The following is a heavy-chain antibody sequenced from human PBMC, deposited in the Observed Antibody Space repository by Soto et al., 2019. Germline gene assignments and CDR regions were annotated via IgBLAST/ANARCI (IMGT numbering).Heavy chain of an antibody. CDR3: ALWIAAAGNYYYYGMDV. CDR1: GGTFSSYA. D-gene: IGHD6-13*01. J-gene: IGHJ6*02. CDR2: IIPIFGTA. Sequence: SVKVSCKASGGTFSSYAISWVRQAPGQGLEWMGGIIPIFGTANYAQKFQGRVTITADESTSTAYTELSSLISEDTAVYYCALWIAAAGNYYYYGMDVWGQGTTVTVSS. V-gene: IGHV1-69*13.